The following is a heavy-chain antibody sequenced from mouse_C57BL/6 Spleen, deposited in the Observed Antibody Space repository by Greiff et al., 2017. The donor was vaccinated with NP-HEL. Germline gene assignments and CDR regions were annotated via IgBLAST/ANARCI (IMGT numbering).Heavy chain of an antibody. CDR2: IDPENGDT. CDR3: TKSRLFAY. V-gene: IGHV14-4*01. CDR1: GFNIKDDY. J-gene: IGHJ3*01. D-gene: IGHD6-2*01. Sequence: VQLQQSGAELVRPGASVKLSCTASGFNIKDDYMHWVKQRPEQGLEWIGWIDPENGDTEYASKFQGKATITADTSSNTAYLQLSSLTSEDTAVYYCTKSRLFAYWGQGTLVTVSA.